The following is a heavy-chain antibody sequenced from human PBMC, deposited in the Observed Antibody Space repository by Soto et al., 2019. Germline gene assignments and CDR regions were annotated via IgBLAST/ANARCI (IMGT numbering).Heavy chain of an antibody. CDR1: GFTVSNNY. V-gene: IGHV3-66*01. J-gene: IGHJ4*02. CDR2: IYSGGAT. Sequence: EVQLVESGGGLVQPGRSLRLSCAASGFTVSNNYMRWVRQAPGKGLEWASLIYSGGATYYADSVKGRFTMSRDNSKNTLYLQMNSLRAEDTAVYYCARDGTYNWVGGQGILVTVSS. D-gene: IGHD1-1*01. CDR3: ARDGTYNWV.